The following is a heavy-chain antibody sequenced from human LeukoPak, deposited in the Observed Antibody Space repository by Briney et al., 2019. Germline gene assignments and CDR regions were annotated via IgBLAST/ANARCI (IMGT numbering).Heavy chain of an antibody. CDR3: ARVNLRGSQYNWFDP. CDR1: GGTLNTHI. D-gene: IGHD1-26*01. Sequence: ASVRVSCKASGGTLNTHIFTWVRQAPGQGLEWMGKITPIIDSSKYAQKFQGRLTTTADKSTGTVYMELSSLRSEDTAVYYCARVNLRGSQYNWFDPWGQGTLVTVSS. V-gene: IGHV1-69*08. J-gene: IGHJ5*02. CDR2: ITPIIDSS.